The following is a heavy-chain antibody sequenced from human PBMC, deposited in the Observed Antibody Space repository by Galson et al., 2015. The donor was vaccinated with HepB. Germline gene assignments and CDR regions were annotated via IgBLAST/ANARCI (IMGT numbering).Heavy chain of an antibody. CDR1: GYTFSSYW. CDR2: INSDGSST. V-gene: IGHV3-74*01. J-gene: IGHJ4*02. Sequence: SLRLSCAASGYTFSSYWMHWVRQAPGKGLVWVSRINSDGSSTSYADSVKGRFTISRDNAKNTLYLQMNSLRAEDTAVYYCARVSATSTIKKDYWGQGTLVTVSS. D-gene: IGHD5-12*01. CDR3: ARVSATSTIKKDY.